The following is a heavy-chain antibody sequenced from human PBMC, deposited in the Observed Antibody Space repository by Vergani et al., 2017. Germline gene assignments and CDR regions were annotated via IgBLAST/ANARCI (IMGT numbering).Heavy chain of an antibody. CDR3: ARQSTYYDFWSGYFTPPHSYYMDV. Sequence: EVQLVESGGGLVQPGGSLRLSCAASGFTFSSYSMNWVRQAPGKGLEWVSYISSSSSTIYYADSVKGRLTISRDNAKNSLYLQMNSLRAEDTAVYYCARQSTYYDFWSGYFTPPHSYYMDVWGKGTTVTVSS. J-gene: IGHJ6*03. D-gene: IGHD3-3*01. CDR1: GFTFSSYS. CDR2: ISSSSSTI. V-gene: IGHV3-48*01.